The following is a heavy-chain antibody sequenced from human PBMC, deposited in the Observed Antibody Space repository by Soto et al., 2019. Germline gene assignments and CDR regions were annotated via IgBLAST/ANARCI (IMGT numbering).Heavy chain of an antibody. CDR1: GGSISSYY. J-gene: IGHJ6*02. D-gene: IGHD3-3*01. V-gene: IGHV4-59*01. Sequence: SETLSLTCTVSGGSISSYYWSWIRQPPGKGLEWIGYIYYSGSTNYNPSLKSRVTISVDTSKNQFSLKLSSVTAADTAVYYCARDHLTEDLRFLEWLPPYYYGMDVWGQGTTVTVSS. CDR3: ARDHLTEDLRFLEWLPPYYYGMDV. CDR2: IYYSGST.